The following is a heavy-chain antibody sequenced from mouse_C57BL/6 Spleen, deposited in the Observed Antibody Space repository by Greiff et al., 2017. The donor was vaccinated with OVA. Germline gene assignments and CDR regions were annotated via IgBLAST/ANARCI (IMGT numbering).Heavy chain of an antibody. CDR2: INPNYGTT. CDR1: GYSFTDYN. D-gene: IGHD1-1*01. CDR3: ARAGYGSSDWDFDD. V-gene: IGHV1-39*01. Sequence: EVQLQQSGPELVKPGASVKISCKASGYSFTDYNMNWVKQSNGKSLEWIGVINPNYGTTSYNQKFKGKATLTVDQSSSPAYMQLNSLTSEDSAVYDGARAGYGSSDWDFDDWGTGTTVTVSS. J-gene: IGHJ1*03.